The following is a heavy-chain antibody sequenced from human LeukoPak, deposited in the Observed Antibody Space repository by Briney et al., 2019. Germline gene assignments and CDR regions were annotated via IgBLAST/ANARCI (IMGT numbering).Heavy chain of an antibody. CDR2: TYYRSKWYG. CDR1: GDSVSSNIAA. J-gene: IGHJ3*02. V-gene: IGHV6-1*01. Sequence: SQTLSLTCAISGDSVSSNIAAWNWIRQSPSRGLEWLGRTYYRSKWYGDYAVSVKSRVTINADTSKNQFSLQMNSVTPEDTAVYYCASAGFRAFQIWGQGTTVTVSS. D-gene: IGHD3-9*01. CDR3: ASAGFRAFQI.